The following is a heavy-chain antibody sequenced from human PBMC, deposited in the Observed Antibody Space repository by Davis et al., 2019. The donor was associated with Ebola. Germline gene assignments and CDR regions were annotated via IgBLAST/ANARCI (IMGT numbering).Heavy chain of an antibody. V-gene: IGHV4-34*01. CDR2: INHSGST. D-gene: IGHD2-15*01. J-gene: IGHJ5*02. Sequence: MPSETLSLTCAVYGGSFSGYYWSWIRQPPGKGLEWIGEINHSGSTNYNPSLKSRVTISVDTSKNQFSLKLSSVTAADTAVYYCARVVVVVAAIFDPWGQGTLVTVSS. CDR3: ARVVVVVAAIFDP. CDR1: GGSFSGYY.